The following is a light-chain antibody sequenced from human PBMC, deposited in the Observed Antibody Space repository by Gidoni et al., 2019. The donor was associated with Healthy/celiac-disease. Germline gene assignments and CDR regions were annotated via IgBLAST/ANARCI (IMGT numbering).Light chain of an antibody. V-gene: IGKV3-15*01. CDR1: QSVSSN. J-gene: IGKJ4*01. CDR2: GAS. CDR3: QQDNNWPPRT. Sequence: EIVMTQSPATLSVSPGERATLSCRASQSVSSNLAWYQQKPGQAPRHCIYGASTRATGIQARFSGRWFGTEFTLTISSLQYEDFGVYYCQQDNNWPPRTFGGGTKVEIK.